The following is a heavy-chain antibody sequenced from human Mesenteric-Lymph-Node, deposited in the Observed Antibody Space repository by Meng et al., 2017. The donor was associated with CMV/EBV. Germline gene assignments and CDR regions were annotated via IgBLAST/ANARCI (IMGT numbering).Heavy chain of an antibody. CDR3: ARHDWIGGPFDY. J-gene: IGHJ4*02. CDR1: GGSISSSSYY. D-gene: IGHD3-10*01. Sequence: SETLSLTCTVSGGSISSSSYYWGWIRQPPGKGLEWIGTIYYSGSTYYNPSLKSRVTISVDTSKNQFSLRLSSVTAANTAVYYCARHDWIGGPFDYWGQGTLVTVS. V-gene: IGHV4-39*01. CDR2: IYYSGST.